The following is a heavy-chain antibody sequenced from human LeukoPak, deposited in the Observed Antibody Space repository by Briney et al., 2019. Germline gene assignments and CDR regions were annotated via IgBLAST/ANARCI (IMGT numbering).Heavy chain of an antibody. CDR1: GGSVSSGDYY. J-gene: IGHJ4*02. CDR2: IYYSGST. CDR3: ARTKSGWYYSDY. V-gene: IGHV4-61*08. Sequence: PSETLSLTCTVSGGSVSSGDYYWSWIRQPPGKGLEWIGYIYYSGSTNYNPSLKSRVTISLDTSKNQFSLKLSSVTAADTAVYYCARTKSGWYYSDYWGQGTLVSVSS. D-gene: IGHD6-19*01.